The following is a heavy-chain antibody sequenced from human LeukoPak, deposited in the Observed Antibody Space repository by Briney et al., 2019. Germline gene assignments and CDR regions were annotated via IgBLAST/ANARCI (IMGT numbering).Heavy chain of an antibody. CDR1: GFTFSSSW. CDR3: ARDPDILLGVNFDY. D-gene: IGHD2-21*01. J-gene: IGHJ4*02. V-gene: IGHV3-7*01. CDR2: INQDGRKQ. Sequence: GGSLRLSCSASGFTFSSSWMNWVRQAPGKGLEWVANINQDGRKQNYVDSVKGRFTVSRDNAQNSLYLQMHSLRAEDTAVYYCARDPDILLGVNFDYWGQGALVIVSS.